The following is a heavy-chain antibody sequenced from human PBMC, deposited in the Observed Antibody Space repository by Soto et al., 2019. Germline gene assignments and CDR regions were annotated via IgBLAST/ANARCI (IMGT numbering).Heavy chain of an antibody. CDR2: IKQDGSEK. J-gene: IGHJ4*02. CDR1: GFTFSSYW. D-gene: IGHD3-10*01. Sequence: GSLRLSCAASGFTFSSYWMSWVRQAPGKGLEWVANIKQDGSEKYYVDSVKGRFTISRDNAKNSLYLQMNSLRAEDTAVYYCARKGAYDYGSGSYYPFDYWGQGTLVTVSS. CDR3: ARKGAYDYGSGSYYPFDY. V-gene: IGHV3-7*01.